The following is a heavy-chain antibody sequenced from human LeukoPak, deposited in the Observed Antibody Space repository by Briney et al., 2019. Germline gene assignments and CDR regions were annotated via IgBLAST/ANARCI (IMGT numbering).Heavy chain of an antibody. V-gene: IGHV4-4*07. CDR2: IYVSGST. D-gene: IGHD3-9*01. Sequence: SETLSLTCDFSGGSISNFHLTWIRQPAGKGLEWVGRIYVSGSTNFNPSLKSQVTMSVDTSKNQFSLKLSSVTAADTAMYYCASLYYDNNSGDYWGKGTLVTVSS. CDR1: GGSISNFH. CDR3: ASLYYDNNSGDY. J-gene: IGHJ4*02.